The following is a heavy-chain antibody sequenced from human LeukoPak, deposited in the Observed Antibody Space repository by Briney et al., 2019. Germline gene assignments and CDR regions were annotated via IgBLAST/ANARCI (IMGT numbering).Heavy chain of an antibody. CDR1: GYTFITYG. CDR2: ISAYNGDT. J-gene: IGHJ4*02. Sequence: ASVKVSCKASGYTFITYGISWVRQAPGQEVEWMGWISAYNGDTKYEQKLQGRVTMTTDTSTSTAYMELRSLRSDDTAVYYCGRGPFCSGATCYSQYFDYWGQGTLVTVSS. CDR3: GRGPFCSGATCYSQYFDY. D-gene: IGHD2-15*01. V-gene: IGHV1-18*01.